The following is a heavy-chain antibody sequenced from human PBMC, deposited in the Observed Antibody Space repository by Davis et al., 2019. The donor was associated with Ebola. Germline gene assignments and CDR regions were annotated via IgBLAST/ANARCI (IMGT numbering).Heavy chain of an antibody. J-gene: IGHJ3*02. V-gene: IGHV3-7*03. CDR1: GFMFSNYW. D-gene: IGHD1-26*01. Sequence: ESLKISCAASGFMFSNYWMAWGRQAPGKGLEWVAHIKEDGSVTDYVDSVEGRFTISSDNAKKSVYLQMNSLRVEDTATYYCAKDRSSGMYVVAFDMWGQGTMVTVSS. CDR2: IKEDGSVT. CDR3: AKDRSSGMYVVAFDM.